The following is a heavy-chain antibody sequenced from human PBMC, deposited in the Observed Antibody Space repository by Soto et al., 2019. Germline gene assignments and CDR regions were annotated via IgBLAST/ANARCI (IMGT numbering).Heavy chain of an antibody. CDR1: GGTFSSYA. CDR2: IIPIFGTA. Sequence: ASVKVSCKASGGTFSSYAISWVRQAPGQGLEWMGGIIPIFGTANYAQKFQGRVTITADESTSTAYMELSSLRSEDTAVYYCARDPGRDPYYDSSGYYYWCQGTLVTVSS. J-gene: IGHJ4*02. CDR3: ARDPGRDPYYDSSGYYY. D-gene: IGHD3-22*01. V-gene: IGHV1-69*13.